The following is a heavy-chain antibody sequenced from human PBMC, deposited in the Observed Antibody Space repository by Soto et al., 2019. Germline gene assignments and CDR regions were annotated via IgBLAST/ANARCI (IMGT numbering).Heavy chain of an antibody. CDR2: IQSGGPT. CDR3: ARDDVLCDGGRCSGVPLDV. Sequence: GGSLRLSCAASGFTVSSKYMSWVRQAPGKGLEWVSLIQSGGPTYYADSVKGRFTISRDTSENTLHLQMASLRAEDTAVYYCARDDVLCDGGRCSGVPLDVWGKGTKVTVSS. J-gene: IGHJ6*04. CDR1: GFTVSSKY. D-gene: IGHD2-15*01. V-gene: IGHV3-66*01.